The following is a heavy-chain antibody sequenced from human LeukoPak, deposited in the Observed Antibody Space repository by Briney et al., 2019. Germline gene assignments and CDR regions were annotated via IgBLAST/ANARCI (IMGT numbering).Heavy chain of an antibody. Sequence: PGGSLRLSCAASGFTFSCYEMNSVPQAPGKGLEWVSYISSNGSTIYYADSVKGRFTISRDNAKNSLYLQMNSLRAEDTAVYCCARDCSSTRCPDFDYWGQGTLVTVSS. V-gene: IGHV3-48*03. D-gene: IGHD2-2*01. CDR1: GFTFSCYE. CDR3: ARDCSSTRCPDFDY. J-gene: IGHJ4*02. CDR2: ISSNGSTI.